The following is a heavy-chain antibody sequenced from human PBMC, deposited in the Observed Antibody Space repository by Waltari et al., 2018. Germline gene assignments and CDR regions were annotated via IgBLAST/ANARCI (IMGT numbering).Heavy chain of an antibody. Sequence: EVQVVESGGGLVPPGGSLRLSCAASGFTVRRNWMHWVRQAPGKGLEWVSRINENGRTINYAGSVRGRFTISRDNTKNMLYLQMSSLRAEDTAIYYCARDFGGRNDYWGQGTLVTVSS. J-gene: IGHJ4*02. CDR2: INENGRTI. V-gene: IGHV3-74*01. CDR1: GFTVRRNW. CDR3: ARDFGGRNDY. D-gene: IGHD2-15*01.